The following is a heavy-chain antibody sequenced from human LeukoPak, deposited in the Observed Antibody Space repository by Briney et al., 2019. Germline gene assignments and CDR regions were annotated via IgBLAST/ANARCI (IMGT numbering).Heavy chain of an antibody. Sequence: GGALRLSCVASGFTFSSYWMHWVRHAPGKGLVWVSRINSGGSSTSYADSVKGRFTISRDNAKNTLYLQMNSLRAEDTAVYYCARGSPVTFDYWGQGTLVTVSS. CDR2: INSGGSST. D-gene: IGHD5-18*01. CDR1: GFTFSSYW. J-gene: IGHJ4*02. V-gene: IGHV3-74*01. CDR3: ARGSPVTFDY.